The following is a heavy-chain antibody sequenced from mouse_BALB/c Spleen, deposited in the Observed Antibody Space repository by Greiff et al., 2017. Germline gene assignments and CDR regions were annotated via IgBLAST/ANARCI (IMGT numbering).Heavy chain of an antibody. CDR3: ARDYYGSSGFAY. D-gene: IGHD1-1*01. V-gene: IGHV3-6*02. Sequence: DVQLVESGPGLVKPSQSLSLTCSVTGYSITSGYYWNWIRQFPGNKLEWMGYISYDGSNNYNPSLKNRISITRDTSKNQFFLKLNSVTTEDTATYYCARDYYGSSGFAYWGQGTLVTVSA. J-gene: IGHJ3*01. CDR2: ISYDGSN. CDR1: GYSITSGYY.